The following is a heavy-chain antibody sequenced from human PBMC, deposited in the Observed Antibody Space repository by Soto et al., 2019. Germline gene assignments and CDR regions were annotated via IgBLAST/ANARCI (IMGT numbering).Heavy chain of an antibody. Sequence: PSETLSLTCVVSGGSIRSDYWSWIRQPAGEGLEWVGRTYASGSTNYNPSLKSRLTMSVDTSKNKFSLNLSSVTAADTAVYYCARDGARAVSAGWLDPWGQGILVTVSS. CDR1: GGSIRSDY. CDR2: TYASGST. J-gene: IGHJ5*02. D-gene: IGHD3-10*01. CDR3: ARDGARAVSAGWLDP. V-gene: IGHV4-4*07.